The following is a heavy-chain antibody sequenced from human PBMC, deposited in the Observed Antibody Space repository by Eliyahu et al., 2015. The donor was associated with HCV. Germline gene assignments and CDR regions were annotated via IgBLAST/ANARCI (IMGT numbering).Heavy chain of an antibody. Sequence: QVQLQESGPGLVKPSETLSLTCTVSGYFXGSGYXXGWXRXXPXKGLEWVASXFHDGNTYYNPSLKSRVIISLDTSRNQFSLKLTSVTAADTAVYYCVREGHDFSGYFPSWFDPWGQGTLVTVSS. CDR1: GYFXGSGYX. J-gene: IGHJ5*02. V-gene: IGHV4-38-2*02. CDR2: XFHDGNT. CDR3: VREGHDFSGYFPSWFDP. D-gene: IGHD3-22*01.